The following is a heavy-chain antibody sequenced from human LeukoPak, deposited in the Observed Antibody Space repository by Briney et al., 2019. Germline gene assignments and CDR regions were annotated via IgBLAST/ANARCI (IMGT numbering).Heavy chain of an antibody. CDR2: IKQDGSEK. J-gene: IGHJ3*02. CDR3: ARYYDGSGYFDAFDI. Sequence: GGSLRLSCAASGFTFSSYWMSWVRQAPGKGLEWVANIKQDGSEKIYVDSVKGRFTISRDNAKNSLYLQMNSLRAEDTAVYYCARYYDGSGYFDAFDIWGQGTTVTVSS. V-gene: IGHV3-7*01. CDR1: GFTFSSYW. D-gene: IGHD3-22*01.